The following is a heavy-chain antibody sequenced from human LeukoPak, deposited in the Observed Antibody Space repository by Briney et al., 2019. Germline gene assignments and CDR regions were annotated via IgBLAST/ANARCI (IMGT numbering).Heavy chain of an antibody. CDR2: INHSGST. V-gene: IGHV4-34*01. D-gene: IGHD2-2*02. CDR3: ARAGYCSSTSCYRDY. Sequence: SETLSLTCAVYGGSFSGYYWSWIRQPPGKGLEWIGGINHSGSTNYNPSLKSRVTISVDTSKNQFSLKLSSVTAADTAVYYCARAGYCSSTSCYRDYWGQGTLVTVSS. J-gene: IGHJ4*02. CDR1: GGSFSGYY.